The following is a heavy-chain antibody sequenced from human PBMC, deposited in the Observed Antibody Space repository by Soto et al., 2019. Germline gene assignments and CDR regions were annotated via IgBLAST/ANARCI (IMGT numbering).Heavy chain of an antibody. CDR2: ISSNGVGT. J-gene: IGHJ6*03. D-gene: IGHD6-6*01. Sequence: EVQLAESGGGLAQPGGSLRLSCEASGCTLSGYAMDWVRQAPGKGLEYVSGISSNGVGTYYANSVQGRFTISRDNSKNTVYLQMGSLRPEDMAVYYCARRARPDFYYMDVWGKGTTVTVSS. V-gene: IGHV3-64*01. CDR3: ARRARPDFYYMDV. CDR1: GCTLSGYA.